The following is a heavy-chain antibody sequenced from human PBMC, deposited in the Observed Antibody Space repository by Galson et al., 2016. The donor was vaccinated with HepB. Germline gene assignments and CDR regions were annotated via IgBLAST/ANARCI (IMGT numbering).Heavy chain of an antibody. V-gene: IGHV3-23*01. D-gene: IGHD4-23*01. Sequence: SLRLSCAASGFTLSSNAMAWVRQAPGKGLEWVSAIGGSDDRTDYADSVKGRLTISRDSSKNTLYLQMNSLRVEDTAVYYCAKDLLRWSFDYWGQGTLVTVSS. J-gene: IGHJ4*02. CDR1: GFTLSSNA. CDR3: AKDLLRWSFDY. CDR2: IGGSDDRT.